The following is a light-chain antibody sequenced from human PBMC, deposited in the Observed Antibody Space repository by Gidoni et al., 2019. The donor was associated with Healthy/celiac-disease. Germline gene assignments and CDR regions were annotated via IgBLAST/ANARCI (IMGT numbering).Light chain of an antibody. CDR2: AAS. Sequence: DIQLTQSPSFLSASVGDRVTITCRASQGISSYLAWYQQKPGKAPKLLIYAASTLQSGVPSRVSGSGSGTEFTLTISSLQPEDFATYYCQQLNSYPFGQGTRLEIK. J-gene: IGKJ5*01. CDR3: QQLNSYP. V-gene: IGKV1-9*01. CDR1: QGISSY.